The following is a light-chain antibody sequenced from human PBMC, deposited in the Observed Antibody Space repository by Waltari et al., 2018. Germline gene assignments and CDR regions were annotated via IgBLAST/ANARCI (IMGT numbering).Light chain of an antibody. J-gene: IGKJ3*01. Sequence: DMVMTQTPLFLSVPHGQPASISSKSTQSLLHRDGTTHLYWYLQKPGQSPQLLIYEVSSRFSGVPDRFSGSGSGTDFTLNISRVEADDVGIYYCMQGRTFGPGTKVDIK. CDR3: MQGRT. CDR1: QSLLHRDGTTH. CDR2: EVS. V-gene: IGKV2-29*02.